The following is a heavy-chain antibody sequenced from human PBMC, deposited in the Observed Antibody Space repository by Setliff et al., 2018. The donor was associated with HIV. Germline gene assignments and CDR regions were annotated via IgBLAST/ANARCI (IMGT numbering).Heavy chain of an antibody. J-gene: IGHJ4*02. CDR3: ARVGGFFGEARPPPDY. CDR1: GGSISSGLYY. Sequence: PSETLSLTCTVSGGSISSGLYYWSWIRQPAGKGLEWIGHIYTGGSPNYNPSLMSRVTISIDTSKDQLSLKLNSVTAADTAVYYCARVGGFFGEARPPPDYWGQGALVTVSS. V-gene: IGHV4-61*09. D-gene: IGHD3-10*01. CDR2: IYTGGSP.